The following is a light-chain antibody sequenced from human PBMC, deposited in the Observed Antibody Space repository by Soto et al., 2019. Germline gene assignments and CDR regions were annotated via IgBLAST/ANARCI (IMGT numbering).Light chain of an antibody. V-gene: IGKV1-5*01. CDR3: QQYKSYSPRT. CDR1: QSISSW. Sequence: DIQMTQSPSTLSASVGDRVTITCRASQSISSWLAWYQQKPGKAPKLLIYDVSRLESGVPSRFIGSGSGSEFTLTISSVQPDDFATYYCQQYKSYSPRTFGQGTKVEI. J-gene: IGKJ1*01. CDR2: DVS.